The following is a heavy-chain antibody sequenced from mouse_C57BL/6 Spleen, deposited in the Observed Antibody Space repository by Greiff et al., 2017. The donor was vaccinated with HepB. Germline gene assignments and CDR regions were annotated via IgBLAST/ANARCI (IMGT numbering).Heavy chain of an antibody. CDR3: ARSWDWYFDV. Sequence: EVQLVESGGGLVKPGGSLKLSCAASGFTFSDYGMHWVRQAPEKGLEWVAYISSGSSTIYYADTVKGRFTISRDNSKNTLCLQMTSLRSEDTAMYYCARSWDWYFDVWGTGTTVTVSS. CDR1: GFTFSDYG. V-gene: IGHV5-17*01. CDR2: ISSGSSTI. J-gene: IGHJ1*03. D-gene: IGHD4-1*01.